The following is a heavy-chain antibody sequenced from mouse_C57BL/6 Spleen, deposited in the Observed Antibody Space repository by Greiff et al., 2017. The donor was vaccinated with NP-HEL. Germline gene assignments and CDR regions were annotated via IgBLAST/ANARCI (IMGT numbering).Heavy chain of an antibody. CDR3: AREGGTTVVFDY. J-gene: IGHJ2*01. CDR2: IYPGDGDT. D-gene: IGHD1-1*01. CDR1: GYAFSSSW. V-gene: IGHV1-82*01. Sequence: VQLQQSGPELVKPGASVKISCKASGYAFSSSWMNWVKQRPGKGLEWIGRIYPGDGDTNYNGKFKGKATLTADKSSSTAYMQLSSLTSEDSAVYFCAREGGTTVVFDYWGQGTTLTVSS.